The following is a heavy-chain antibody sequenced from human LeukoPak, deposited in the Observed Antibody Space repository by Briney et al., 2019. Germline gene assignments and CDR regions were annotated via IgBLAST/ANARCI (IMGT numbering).Heavy chain of an antibody. J-gene: IGHJ4*02. D-gene: IGHD6-19*01. CDR2: ISWKGDKI. CDR1: GFTFSSYE. CDR3: ARAVAGILGG. Sequence: GGSLRLSCAASGFTFSSYEMNWVRQAPGKGLEWVSGISWKGDKIGYADSVKGRFTISRDNAKKSLYLQMNSLRAEDTAVYYCARAVAGILGGWGQGTLVTVSS. V-gene: IGHV3-48*03.